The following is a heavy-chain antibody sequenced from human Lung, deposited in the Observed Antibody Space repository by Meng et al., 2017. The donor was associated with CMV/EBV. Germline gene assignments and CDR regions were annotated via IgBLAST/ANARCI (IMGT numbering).Heavy chain of an antibody. CDR2: IYYSGST. CDR1: GGSIRSYY. V-gene: IGHV4-59*01. CDR3: ARGHGGSSVPHLYYYGMDV. D-gene: IGHD6-6*01. J-gene: IGHJ6*02. Sequence: SETLSLXCTVSGGSIRSYYWSWIRQPPGKALEWIGYIYYSGSTKYNPSLKSRVTISVDTSKNQFSLKLSSVTAADTAVYYCARGHGGSSVPHLYYYGMDVWGQGTXVTVSS.